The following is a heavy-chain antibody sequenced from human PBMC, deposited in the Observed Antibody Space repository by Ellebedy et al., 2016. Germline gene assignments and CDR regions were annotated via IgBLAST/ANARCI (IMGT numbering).Heavy chain of an antibody. CDR3: ARAHCSSTSCQGTWFDP. V-gene: IGHV3-48*01. CDR2: ITSVSSAT. CDR1: GFTFSTYP. J-gene: IGHJ5*02. Sequence: GGSLRLSCAASGFTFSTYPMMWVRQAPGKGLEWVSYITSVSSATRYADSVKGRFTISRENAKNSLYLQMNSLRAGDTAVYYCARAHCSSTSCQGTWFDPWGQGTLVTVSS. D-gene: IGHD2-2*01.